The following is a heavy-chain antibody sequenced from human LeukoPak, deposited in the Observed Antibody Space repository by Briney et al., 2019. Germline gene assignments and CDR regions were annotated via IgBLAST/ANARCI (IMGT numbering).Heavy chain of an antibody. CDR3: AKEGFVVVPAAIRDYYYYGMDV. J-gene: IGHJ6*02. V-gene: IGHV3-23*01. Sequence: PGGSLRLSCAASGLTFSSYAMRGGRQAPGEGVEWVSAISGSGGSTYYADSVKGRFTLSRDNSKNTLYLQMNRLRAEDTAVYYCAKEGFVVVPAAIRDYYYYGMDVWGQGPTVTVSS. CDR2: ISGSGGST. D-gene: IGHD2-2*02. CDR1: GLTFSSYA.